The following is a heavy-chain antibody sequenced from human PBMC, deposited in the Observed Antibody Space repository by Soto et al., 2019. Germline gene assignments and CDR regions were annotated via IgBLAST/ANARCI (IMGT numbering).Heavy chain of an antibody. CDR3: ARDPAP. CDR1: GGSITRGGYY. CDR2: IYNSGTT. Sequence: QVQLQESGPGLVKPSETLSLTCTVSGGSITRGGYYWSWIRQHPGKGLEWIGYIYNSGTTNYNPSLKSTVTISVDTSKNQSSLKLTSVTAADTAVYYCARDPAPWGQGTLVTVSS. J-gene: IGHJ5*02. V-gene: IGHV4-31*01.